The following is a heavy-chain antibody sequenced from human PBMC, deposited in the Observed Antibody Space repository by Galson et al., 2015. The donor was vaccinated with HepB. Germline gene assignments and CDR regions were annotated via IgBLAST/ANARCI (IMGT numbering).Heavy chain of an antibody. CDR2: VNLDGSEM. Sequence: SLRLSCAASGFTFSAYWMSWVRQVPGKGLEWVADVNLDGSEMYYADSVKGRFTISRDNAERSVSLHMYSLRAEDTAGYYSAREVMVRPLAHKTPDYWGQGTLVTVSS. D-gene: IGHD3-10*01. V-gene: IGHV3-7*03. CDR1: GFTFSAYW. CDR3: AREVMVRPLAHKTPDY. J-gene: IGHJ4*02.